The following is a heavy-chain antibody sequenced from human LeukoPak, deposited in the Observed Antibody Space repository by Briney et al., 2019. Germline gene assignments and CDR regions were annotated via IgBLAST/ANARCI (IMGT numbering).Heavy chain of an antibody. D-gene: IGHD6-13*01. CDR1: GYNFTNYW. CDR2: ICRGYTDA. V-gene: IGHV5-51*01. J-gene: IGHJ5*02. Sequence: GASLKICCKGCGYNFTNYWIGWVRQMRGKVLEWMSPICRGYTDAKYSPSFQGQVTLSVVASISTAYLQLSGLRASDTAIYYCVRFALTSSLDHWGQGTLVTVSS. CDR3: VRFALTSSLDH.